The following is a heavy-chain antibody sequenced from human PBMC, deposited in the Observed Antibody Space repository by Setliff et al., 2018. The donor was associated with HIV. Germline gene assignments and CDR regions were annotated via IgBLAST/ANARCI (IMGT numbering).Heavy chain of an antibody. CDR3: ARLRTGTTDY. CDR1: GGSISSGEYC. V-gene: IGHV4-31*03. CDR2: ASFSGSA. J-gene: IGHJ4*02. D-gene: IGHD1-1*01. Sequence: SETLSLTCTVSGGSISSGEYCWSWVRQHPGKGLEWVGCASFSGSAYYNPSLKSRVTISVDTSKTQFSLKLSSVTAADTAVYYCARLRTGTTDYWGQGTLVTVSS.